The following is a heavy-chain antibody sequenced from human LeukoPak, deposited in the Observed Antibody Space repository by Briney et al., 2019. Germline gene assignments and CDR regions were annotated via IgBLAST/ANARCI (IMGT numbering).Heavy chain of an antibody. CDR1: GFTFSSYG. Sequence: GGSLRLSCAASGFTFSSYGMHWVRQAPGKGLEWVGVISYDENNKYYADSVKGRFTISRDNSKNMLYLQMNSLGAEDTAVYYCAKVPNRGYGGYDYFDYWGQGTLVTVSS. J-gene: IGHJ4*02. V-gene: IGHV3-30*18. D-gene: IGHD5-12*01. CDR3: AKVPNRGYGGYDYFDY. CDR2: ISYDENNK.